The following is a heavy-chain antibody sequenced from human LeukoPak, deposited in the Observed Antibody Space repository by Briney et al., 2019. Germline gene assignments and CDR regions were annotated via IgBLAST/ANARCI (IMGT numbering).Heavy chain of an antibody. CDR3: ARESNTVTTRYFDY. CDR2: INPNSGGT. D-gene: IGHD4-17*01. CDR1: GYTFTGYY. V-gene: IGHV1-2*06. Sequence: ASVKVSCKASGYTFTGYYMHWVRQAPGQGLEWMGRINPNSGGTNYAQKFQGRVTMTRDTSISTAYMELSGLRSDDTAVYYCARESNTVTTRYFDYWGQGTLVTVSS. J-gene: IGHJ4*02.